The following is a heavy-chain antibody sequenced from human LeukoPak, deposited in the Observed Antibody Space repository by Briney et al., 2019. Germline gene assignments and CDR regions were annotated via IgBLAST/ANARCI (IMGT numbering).Heavy chain of an antibody. CDR3: ARQGGTYYYGMDV. CDR2: INSDGSST. Sequence: GGSLRLSCAASGFTFSSYWMHWVRQAPGKGLVWVSRINSDGSSTSYADSVKGRFTISRDNAKSTLYLQMNSLRAEDTAVYYCARQGGTYYYGMDVWGQGTTVTVSS. D-gene: IGHD1-26*01. V-gene: IGHV3-74*01. CDR1: GFTFSSYW. J-gene: IGHJ6*02.